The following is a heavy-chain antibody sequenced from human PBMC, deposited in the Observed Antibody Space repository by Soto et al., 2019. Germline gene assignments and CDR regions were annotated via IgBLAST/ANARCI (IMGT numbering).Heavy chain of an antibody. D-gene: IGHD3-22*01. J-gene: IGHJ6*02. CDR2: INHSGST. Sequence: SETLSLTCAVYGGSFSGYYWSWIRQPPGKGLEWIGEINHSGSTNYNPSLKSRVTISVDTSKNQFSLKLSSVTAADTAVYYCARGGGSGYYWGYYYYVMDVWGQGTKVTVSS. CDR3: ARGGGSGYYWGYYYYVMDV. CDR1: GGSFSGYY. V-gene: IGHV4-34*01.